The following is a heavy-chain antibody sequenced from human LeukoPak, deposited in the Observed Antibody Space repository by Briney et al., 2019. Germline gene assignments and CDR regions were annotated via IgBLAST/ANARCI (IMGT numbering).Heavy chain of an antibody. CDR2: ISSSGSTI. J-gene: IGHJ4*02. CDR1: GFTFSDYY. D-gene: IGHD3-22*01. Sequence: GGSLRLSCAASGFTFSDYYMSWIRQAPGKGLEWVSYISSSGSTIYYADSVKGRFTISRDNAKNSLYLQMNSLRAEDTAVYYCARDRYGYDYYYDSSGYFDYWGQGTLVTVSS. V-gene: IGHV3-11*01. CDR3: ARDRYGYDYYYDSSGYFDY.